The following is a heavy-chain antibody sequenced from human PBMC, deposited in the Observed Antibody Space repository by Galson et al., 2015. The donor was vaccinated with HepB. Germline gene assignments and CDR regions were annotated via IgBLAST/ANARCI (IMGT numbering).Heavy chain of an antibody. CDR1: GYSFTSHW. CDR3: ARRGYCSSTSCYTNDAFDI. D-gene: IGHD2-2*02. CDR2: IYPGDSDT. Sequence: QSGAEVKKPGESLKISCKGSGYSFTSHWIGWVRQMPGKGLEWMGIIYPGDSDTRYSPSFQGQVTISADKSISTANLQWSSLKASDTAMYYCARRGYCSSTSCYTNDAFDIWGQGTMVTVSS. J-gene: IGHJ3*02. V-gene: IGHV5-51*01.